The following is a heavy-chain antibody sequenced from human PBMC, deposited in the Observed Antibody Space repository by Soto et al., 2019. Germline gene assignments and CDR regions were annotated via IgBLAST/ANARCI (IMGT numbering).Heavy chain of an antibody. V-gene: IGHV4-61*08. CDR3: ARGPAYINGWRTFDL. J-gene: IGHJ4*02. D-gene: IGHD6-19*01. CDR2: TYYNGDT. CDR1: DDSFRGAEYY. Sequence: VLLQESAPRLLRPSETLSLTCTVSDDSFRGAEYYWSWIRQPLGKAPEWLGYTYYNGDTKYNPALRSRVTMSEDTSKNQFSLRLSSVTAADTAVYFCARGPAYINGWRTFDLWGRGILVTVSS.